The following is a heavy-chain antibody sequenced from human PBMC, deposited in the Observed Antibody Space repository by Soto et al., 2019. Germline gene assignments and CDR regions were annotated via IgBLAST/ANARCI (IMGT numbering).Heavy chain of an antibody. D-gene: IGHD2-15*01. J-gene: IGHJ4*02. CDR2: ISSSGST. Sequence: QVQLQESGPGLVKPSETLSLTCTVSGASISSFHWSWVRQPPGKGLEWIGYISSSGSTNHNPSLKSRVTISGDTSKNQFSLKLSSATAADTAVYYCARYCSGVSCLDYWGQGTLVTVSS. CDR3: ARYCSGVSCLDY. CDR1: GASISSFH. V-gene: IGHV4-59*01.